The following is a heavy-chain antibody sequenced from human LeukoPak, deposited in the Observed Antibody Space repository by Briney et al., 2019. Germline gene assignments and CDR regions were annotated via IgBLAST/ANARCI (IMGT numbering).Heavy chain of an antibody. CDR2: IYYSGST. D-gene: IGHD5-18*01. Sequence: ETLSLTCTVSGGSISSYYWSWIRQPPGKGLEWIGYIYYSGSTNYNPSLKSRVTISVDTSKNQFSLKLSSVTAADTAVYYCASLGNKRGYSYGWRFGAFDIWGQGTMVTVSS. V-gene: IGHV4-59*12. J-gene: IGHJ3*02. CDR1: GGSISSYY. CDR3: ASLGNKRGYSYGWRFGAFDI.